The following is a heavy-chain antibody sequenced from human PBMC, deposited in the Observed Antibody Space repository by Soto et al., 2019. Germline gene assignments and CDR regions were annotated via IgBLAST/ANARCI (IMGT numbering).Heavy chain of an antibody. Sequence: PSEPLSLTFSVSCGSIITVGHYWTWIRQPPGKGLEWIVSIYHTGSTYYSKSLSSRLTMSVDPSKSQLSLRLSSVTAADTAVYYCARATGTLRSRNCDYWGQGSLVTV. J-gene: IGHJ4*02. CDR1: CGSIITVGHY. V-gene: IGHV4-31*03. CDR2: IYHTGST. CDR3: ARATGTLRSRNCDY. D-gene: IGHD1-1*01.